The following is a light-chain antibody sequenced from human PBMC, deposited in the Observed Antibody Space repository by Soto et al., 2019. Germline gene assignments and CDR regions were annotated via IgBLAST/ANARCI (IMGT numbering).Light chain of an antibody. J-gene: IGLJ1*01. CDR1: STNFGSNT. V-gene: IGLV1-44*01. CDR2: SNN. Sequence: QPVRTRVLSASSVARHRRTIFCSRSSTNFGSNTVNWYQQLPGTAPKLLIYSNNQRPSGVPDRFSGSKSGTSASLAISGLHSEDEAGYYCAAGDGSGIGADVFGTGTKVTVL. CDR3: AAGDGSGIGADV.